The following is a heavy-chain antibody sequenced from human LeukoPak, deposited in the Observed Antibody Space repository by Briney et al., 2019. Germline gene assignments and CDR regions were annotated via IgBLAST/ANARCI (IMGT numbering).Heavy chain of an antibody. Sequence: ASVKVSCKASGGTFSSDAISWLRQAPGQGLEWMGGIIPSFGSPNYAQKFQGRLRITADKPTSTAYMEVSSLRSEDTAVYYCARDTGGKPFDFWGQGALVTVSS. CDR1: GGTFSSDA. J-gene: IGHJ4*02. D-gene: IGHD2-8*02. CDR3: ARDTGGKPFDF. CDR2: IIPSFGSP. V-gene: IGHV1-69*06.